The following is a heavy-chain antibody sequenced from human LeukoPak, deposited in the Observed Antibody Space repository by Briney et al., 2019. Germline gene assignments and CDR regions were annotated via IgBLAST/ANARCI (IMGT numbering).Heavy chain of an antibody. V-gene: IGHV1-46*01. CDR2: INPSGGST. CDR1: GYTFTNYG. J-gene: IGHJ4*02. CDR3: ALRYYYDSSGSGDY. Sequence: ASVKVSCKASGYTFTNYGISWVRQAPGQGLEWMGIINPSGGSTSYAQKFQGRVTMTRDTSTSTVYMELSSLRSEDTAVYYCALRYYYDSSGSGDYWGQGTLVTVSS. D-gene: IGHD3-22*01.